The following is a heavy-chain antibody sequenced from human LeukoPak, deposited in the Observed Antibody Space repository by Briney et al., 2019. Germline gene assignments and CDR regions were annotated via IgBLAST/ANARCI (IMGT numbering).Heavy chain of an antibody. CDR2: ISSSSSYI. CDR3: ARDSYGSGTPSFDP. CDR1: GFTFSSYS. J-gene: IGHJ5*02. D-gene: IGHD3-10*01. V-gene: IGHV3-21*01. Sequence: GGSLRLSCAASGFTFSSYSMNWVRQAPGKGLEWVSPISSSSSYIYYADSVKGRFTISRDNAKNSLYLQMNSLRAEDTAVYYCARDSYGSGTPSFDPWGQGTLVTVSS.